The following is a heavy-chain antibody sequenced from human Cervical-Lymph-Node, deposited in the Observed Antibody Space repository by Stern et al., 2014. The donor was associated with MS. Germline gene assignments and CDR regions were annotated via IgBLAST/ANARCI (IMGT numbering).Heavy chain of an antibody. CDR1: GGSISSSSYY. CDR3: ARGYSSGWYERVFDY. Sequence: QLQLQESGPGLVKPSETLSLTCTVSGGSISSSSYYWGWIRQPPGKGLEWIGSIYYSGSTYYNPSLTSRVTISVDTSKKQFSLKLSSVTAADTAVYYCARGYSSGWYERVFDYWGQGTLVTVSS. V-gene: IGHV4-39*01. CDR2: IYYSGST. D-gene: IGHD6-19*01. J-gene: IGHJ4*02.